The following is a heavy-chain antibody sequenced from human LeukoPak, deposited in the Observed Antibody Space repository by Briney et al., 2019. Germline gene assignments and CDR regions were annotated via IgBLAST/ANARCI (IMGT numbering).Heavy chain of an antibody. CDR1: GGSFSGYY. CDR3: ARRGSSSWYSYWVSHFDL. J-gene: IGHJ2*01. CDR2: INHSGST. Sequence: RSSETLSLTCAVYGGSFSGYYWSWIRQPPGKGLEWIGEINHSGSTNYNPSLKSRVTISVDTSKNQFSLKLSSVTAADTAVHYCARRGSSSWYSYWVSHFDLWGRGTLVTVSS. V-gene: IGHV4-34*01. D-gene: IGHD6-13*01.